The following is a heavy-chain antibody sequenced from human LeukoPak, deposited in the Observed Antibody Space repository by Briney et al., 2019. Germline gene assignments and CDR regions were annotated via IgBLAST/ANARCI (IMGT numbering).Heavy chain of an antibody. CDR1: GFTFSSYA. CDR2: ISYDGSNK. D-gene: IGHD3-22*01. Sequence: GGSLRLSCAASGFTFSSYAMHWVRQAPGKGLEWVAVISYDGSNKYYADSVKGRFTISRDNAKSTLYLQMNSLRAEDTAVYFCAKRGVVIRVILVGFHKEAYYFDSWGQGVLVTVSS. CDR3: AKRGVVIRVILVGFHKEAYYFDS. J-gene: IGHJ4*02. V-gene: IGHV3-30*04.